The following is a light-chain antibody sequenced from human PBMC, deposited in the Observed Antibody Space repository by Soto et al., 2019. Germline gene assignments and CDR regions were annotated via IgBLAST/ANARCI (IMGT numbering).Light chain of an antibody. CDR2: NTN. CDR1: SGSVSSSSY. CDR3: VLYLGSGIVE. J-gene: IGLJ3*02. Sequence: QTVVTQEPSFSVSPGGTVTLTCGLSSGSVSSSSYPSWYQQTPGQPPRTLIYNTNIRSSGVPDRFSGSILGNKAALTVTGAQAEDERDYYCVLYLGSGIVEFGGGTKVTVL. V-gene: IGLV8-61*01.